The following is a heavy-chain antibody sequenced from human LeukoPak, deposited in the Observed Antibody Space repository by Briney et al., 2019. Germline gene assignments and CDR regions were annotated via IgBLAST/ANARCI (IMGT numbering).Heavy chain of an antibody. CDR2: ISWDGGST. Sequence: PGGSLRLSCAASGFTFSSYSMNWVRQAPGKGLEWVSLISWDGGSTYYADSVKGRFTISRDNSKNSLYLQMNSLRTEDTALYYCAIEEWELHPKWHHAFDIWGQGTMVTVSS. CDR1: GFTFSSYS. CDR3: AIEEWELHPKWHHAFDI. D-gene: IGHD1-26*01. J-gene: IGHJ3*02. V-gene: IGHV3-43*01.